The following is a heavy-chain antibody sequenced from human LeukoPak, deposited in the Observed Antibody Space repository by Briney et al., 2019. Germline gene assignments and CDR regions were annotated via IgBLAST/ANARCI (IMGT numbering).Heavy chain of an antibody. CDR3: ARDIVVVVAATLYYYYGMDV. CDR2: INHSGST. J-gene: IGHJ6*04. D-gene: IGHD2-15*01. V-gene: IGHV4-34*01. Sequence: SETLSLTCAVYGGSFSGYYWSWLRQPPGKGLEWIGEINHSGSTNYNPSLKSRVTISVDTSKNQFSLKLSSVTATDTAVYYRARDIVVVVAATLYYYYGMDVWGKGTTVTVSS. CDR1: GGSFSGYY.